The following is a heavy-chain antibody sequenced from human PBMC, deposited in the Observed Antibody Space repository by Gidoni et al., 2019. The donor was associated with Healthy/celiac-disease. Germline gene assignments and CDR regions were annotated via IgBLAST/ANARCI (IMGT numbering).Heavy chain of an antibody. CDR2: INHSGST. D-gene: IGHD3-10*01. CDR1: GGSFSGYS. V-gene: IGHV4-34*01. CDR3: ARVRGDGYPIYYFDY. J-gene: IGHJ4*02. Sequence: QVQLQQWGAGLLKHSEPLSLTCAVYGGSFSGYSWSWIRQPPGKGLEWIGEINHSGSTNYNPSLKSRVTISVDTSKNQFSLKLSSVTAADTAVYYCARVRGDGYPIYYFDYWGQGTLVTVSS.